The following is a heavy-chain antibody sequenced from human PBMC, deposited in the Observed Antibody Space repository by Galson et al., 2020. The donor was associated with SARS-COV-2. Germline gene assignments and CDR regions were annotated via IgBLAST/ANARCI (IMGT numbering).Heavy chain of an antibody. D-gene: IGHD3-16*01. CDR2: ISDSGAST. CDR1: GFTFSGYA. CDR3: AKVVTFGGVILRDAFYI. J-gene: IGHJ3*02. V-gene: IGHV3-23*01. Sequence: GGSLRLSCAASGFTFSGYAMNWVRPAPGTGLEWVPGISDSGASTYYADSVKGRFTISRDNSKNTLYLQMNSLRAEDTAVYYCAKVVTFGGVILRDAFYIWGQGTMVTVSS.